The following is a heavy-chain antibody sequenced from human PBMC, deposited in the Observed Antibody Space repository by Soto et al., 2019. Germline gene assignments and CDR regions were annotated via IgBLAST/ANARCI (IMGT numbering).Heavy chain of an antibody. CDR3: ARVITIFGVVINYYYMDV. V-gene: IGHV3-21*01. CDR1: GFTFSSYS. D-gene: IGHD3-3*01. CDR2: ISSSSSYI. Sequence: GGSLRLSCAASGFTFSSYSMNWVRQAPGKGLEWVSSISSSSSYIYYADSVKGRFTISRDNAKNSLYLQMNSLRAEDTAVYYCARVITIFGVVINYYYMDVWGKGTTVTVSS. J-gene: IGHJ6*03.